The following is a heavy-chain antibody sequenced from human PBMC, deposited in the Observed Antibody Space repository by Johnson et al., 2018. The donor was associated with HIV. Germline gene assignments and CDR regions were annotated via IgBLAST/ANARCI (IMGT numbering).Heavy chain of an antibody. V-gene: IGHV3-30-3*01. Sequence: VQLVESGGGVVQPGRSLRLSCAASGFTFRSYAMHWVRQAPGKGLEWVALISYDGSHKFYADSVKGRFTISRDHSKNTLYLQMNSLRAEDTAVYYCARDRVLLWFGESPLDAFDIWGQGTMVTVSS. CDR1: GFTFRSYA. CDR2: ISYDGSHK. CDR3: ARDRVLLWFGESPLDAFDI. D-gene: IGHD3-10*01. J-gene: IGHJ3*02.